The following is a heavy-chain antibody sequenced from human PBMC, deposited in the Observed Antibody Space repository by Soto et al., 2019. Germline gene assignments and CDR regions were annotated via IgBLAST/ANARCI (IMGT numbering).Heavy chain of an antibody. V-gene: IGHV1-24*01. CDR1: GYTLTELS. J-gene: IGHJ4*02. CDR2: FDPEDGET. D-gene: IGHD3-3*01. Sequence: SVKVSCKVSGYTLTELSMQWVRQAPGKGLEWMGGFDPEDGETLSLQKCQGRATMTENTPTDTAYMELSSLRSEDTAVYYCATTNRWSGYYHFDYWGQGTLVTVSS. CDR3: ATTNRWSGYYHFDY.